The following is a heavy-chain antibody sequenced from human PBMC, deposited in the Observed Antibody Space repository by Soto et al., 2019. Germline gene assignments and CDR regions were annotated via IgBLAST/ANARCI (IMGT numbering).Heavy chain of an antibody. CDR2: ISAYNGDT. D-gene: IGHD2-8*01. V-gene: IGHV1-18*01. J-gene: IGHJ4*02. Sequence: QAQLVQSGAEVKKPGASVKVSCRASGYTFSSYGYAWVRQAPGQGLEWMGWISAYNGDTNYAQKFEDRVTLTTDTSTTTAYMELRNIGSDDTPVYYCARSGAYCTSITCLFDSFWGLGTLVTVSS. CDR1: GYTFSSYG. CDR3: ARSGAYCTSITCLFDSF.